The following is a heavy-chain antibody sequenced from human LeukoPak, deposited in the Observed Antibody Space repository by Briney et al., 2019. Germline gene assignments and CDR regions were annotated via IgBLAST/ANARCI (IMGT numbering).Heavy chain of an antibody. V-gene: IGHV3-66*01. CDR2: IYSGGST. Sequence: PGGSLRRSCAASGFTVSSNYMSWVRQAPGKGLEWVSVIYSGGSTYYADSVKGRFTISGDNSKNTLYLQMNSLRAEDTAVYYCARASITVLRVVTYYDGMAVWGQGTTVTVSS. CDR1: GFTVSSNY. D-gene: IGHD3-10*01. CDR3: ARASITVLRVVTYYDGMAV. J-gene: IGHJ6*02.